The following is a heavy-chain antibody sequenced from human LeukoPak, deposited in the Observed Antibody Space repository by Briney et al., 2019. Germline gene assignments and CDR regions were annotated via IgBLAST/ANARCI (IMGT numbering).Heavy chain of an antibody. CDR3: ARGGYSYGLAD. Sequence: SETLSLTCTVSGGSISSYYWSWIRQPPGKGLEWIGYINYSGSTNYNPSLKSRVTISVDTSKNQFSLKLSSVTAADTAVYYCARGGYSYGLADWGQGTLVTVSS. CDR2: INYSGST. V-gene: IGHV4-59*01. J-gene: IGHJ4*02. CDR1: GGSISSYY. D-gene: IGHD5-18*01.